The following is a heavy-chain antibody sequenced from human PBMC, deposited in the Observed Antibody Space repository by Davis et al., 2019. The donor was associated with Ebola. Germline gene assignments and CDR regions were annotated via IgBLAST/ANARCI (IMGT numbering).Heavy chain of an antibody. Sequence: SETLSLTCAVYGGSISGYYWSWIRQPPGKGLEWIWEINHSGSTTNNPSLNSRVTISVDTSTNQFSLKLSSVTAADTAVYYCAKMGNIVVVPAAILHYYYGMDVWGQGTTVTVSS. CDR2: INHSGST. CDR1: GGSISGYY. J-gene: IGHJ6*02. D-gene: IGHD2-2*01. V-gene: IGHV4-34*01. CDR3: AKMGNIVVVPAAILHYYYGMDV.